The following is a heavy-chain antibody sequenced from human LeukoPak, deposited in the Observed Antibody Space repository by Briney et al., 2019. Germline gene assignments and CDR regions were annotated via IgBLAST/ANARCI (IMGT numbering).Heavy chain of an antibody. Sequence: GGSLRLSCAASGFTFSDYWMHWVRQAPGKGLVWVSRINGDGSSTNYADSVKGRFTISRDNSKNTLYLQMNSLRAEDTAVYYCARDREKWLVDYLFDYWGQGTLVTVSS. J-gene: IGHJ4*02. V-gene: IGHV3-74*01. D-gene: IGHD6-19*01. CDR2: INGDGSST. CDR3: ARDREKWLVDYLFDY. CDR1: GFTFSDYW.